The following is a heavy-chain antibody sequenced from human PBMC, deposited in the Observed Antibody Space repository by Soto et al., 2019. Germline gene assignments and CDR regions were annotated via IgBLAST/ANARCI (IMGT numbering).Heavy chain of an antibody. D-gene: IGHD1-26*01. V-gene: IGHV4-39*01. CDR2: VYYSGST. Sequence: QLQLQESGPGLVKPSETLSLTCTVSGGSINSNTYYWGWIRQPPGKGLAWIGSVYYSGSTYYNPSLKSRVTISVDTSKNQFSLKLSSVTAADTAVYFCARGVVGATAPDYWRQGTLVTVSS. CDR1: GGSINSNTYY. CDR3: ARGVVGATAPDY. J-gene: IGHJ4*02.